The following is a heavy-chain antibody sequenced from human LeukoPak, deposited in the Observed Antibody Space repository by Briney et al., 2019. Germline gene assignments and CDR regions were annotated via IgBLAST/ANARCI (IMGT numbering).Heavy chain of an antibody. Sequence: GGSLRLSCAASGFTFSSYAMSWVRQAPGKGLEWVSAISGSGGSTYYADSVKGRFTISRDNSKNTLYLQMNSLRAEDTAVYYCAKGMSLYYYDSSGYYMIDYWGQGTLVTVSS. D-gene: IGHD3-22*01. V-gene: IGHV3-23*01. CDR3: AKGMSLYYYDSSGYYMIDY. J-gene: IGHJ4*02. CDR1: GFTFSSYA. CDR2: ISGSGGST.